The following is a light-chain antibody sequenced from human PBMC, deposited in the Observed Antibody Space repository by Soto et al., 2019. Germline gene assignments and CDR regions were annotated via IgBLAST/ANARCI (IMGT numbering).Light chain of an antibody. CDR2: DAS. V-gene: IGKV1-33*01. CDR1: QGITKT. J-gene: IGKJ3*01. CDR3: QQHEDLPLT. Sequence: DIQMTQSPSSLSASVGDRVTITGQASQGITKTLNWYQQKTGKAPKLLIYDASILQTGVPSRFTGSGSGTDFTFTISGLQPEDIATYYCQQHEDLPLTFGPGTKVNIK.